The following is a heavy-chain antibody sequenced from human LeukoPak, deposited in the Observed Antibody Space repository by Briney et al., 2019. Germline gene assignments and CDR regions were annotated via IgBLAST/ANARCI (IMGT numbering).Heavy chain of an antibody. D-gene: IGHD3-22*01. CDR2: ISGSGGST. J-gene: IGHJ1*01. Sequence: PGGSLRLSCAASGFTFSSYAMSWVRQAPGKGLEWVSAISGSGGSTYYADSVKGRFTISRDNSKNTLYLQMNSLRAEDTAVYYCAKMITMMVVVSQIQHWGQGTLVTVSS. CDR1: GFTFSSYA. CDR3: AKMITMMVVVSQIQH. V-gene: IGHV3-23*01.